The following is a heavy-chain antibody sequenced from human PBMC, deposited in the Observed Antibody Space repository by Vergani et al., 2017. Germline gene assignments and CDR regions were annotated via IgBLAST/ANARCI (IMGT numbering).Heavy chain of an antibody. CDR3: AKNPTYYYDSSAYFDY. CDR1: GFTFSSYA. D-gene: IGHD3-22*01. Sequence: EVQLLESGGGLVQPGGSLRLSCAASGFTFSSYAMSWVRQATGKGLEWVSAISGSGGSTYYADSVKGRLTISRDNSKNTLYLQMNSLRAEDTAVYYCAKNPTYYYDSSAYFDYWGQGTLVTVSS. CDR2: ISGSGGST. V-gene: IGHV3-23*01. J-gene: IGHJ4*02.